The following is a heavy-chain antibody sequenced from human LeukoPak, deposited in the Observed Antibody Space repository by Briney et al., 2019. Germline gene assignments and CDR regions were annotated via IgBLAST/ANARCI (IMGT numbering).Heavy chain of an antibody. CDR1: LGTFIGYV. CDR2: IIPIFGTA. Sequence: VASVKDSCMAPLGTFIGYVIRGVRPAPGRGGERMGGIIPIFGTANYAQKFQGRVTITADESTSAAYMELSSLRSEDTAVYYCARGGWGSFEYRGQGTLVTVSS. V-gene: IGHV1-69*13. J-gene: IGHJ4*02. D-gene: IGHD1-26*01. CDR3: ARGGWGSFEY.